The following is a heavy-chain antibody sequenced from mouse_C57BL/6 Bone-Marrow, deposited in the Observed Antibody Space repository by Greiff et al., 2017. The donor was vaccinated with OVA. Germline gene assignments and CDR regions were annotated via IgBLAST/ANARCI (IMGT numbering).Heavy chain of an antibody. J-gene: IGHJ2*01. Sequence: EVQLQQSGPVLVKPGASVKMSCKASGYTFTDYYMNWVKQSHGKSLEWIGVINPYNGGTSYNQKFKGKATLTVDKSSSTAYMELNSLTSEDSAVYYCARWGYGNFFDYWGQGTTLTVSS. CDR2: INPYNGGT. D-gene: IGHD2-1*01. CDR1: GYTFTDYY. CDR3: ARWGYGNFFDY. V-gene: IGHV1-19*01.